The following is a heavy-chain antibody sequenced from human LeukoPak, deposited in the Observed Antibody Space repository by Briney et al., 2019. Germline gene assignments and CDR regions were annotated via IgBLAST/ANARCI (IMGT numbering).Heavy chain of an antibody. V-gene: IGHV1-2*06. D-gene: IGHD1-26*01. Sequence: ASVKVSCKASGYTFTGYYMHWVRQAPGQGLEWMGRINPNSGGTNYAQKFQGRVTMTRDTSISTAYMELSRLRSDDTAVYYCARDRALDSGSLGFDPWGQGTLVTASS. CDR2: INPNSGGT. J-gene: IGHJ5*02. CDR1: GYTFTGYY. CDR3: ARDRALDSGSLGFDP.